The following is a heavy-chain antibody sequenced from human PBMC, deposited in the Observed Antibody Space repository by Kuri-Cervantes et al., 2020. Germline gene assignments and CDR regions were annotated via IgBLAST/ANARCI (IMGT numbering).Heavy chain of an antibody. CDR2: IKHDGTEK. J-gene: IGHJ3*02. D-gene: IGHD2-15*01. Sequence: GESLKISCTTSGFTFGDFAMSWFRQAPGKGLEWVANIKHDGTEKYYVDSVKGRFTISRDNAKNSLYLQMNSLRAEDTAVYYCARYCSSSSCWDAFDIWGQGTMVTVSS. V-gene: IGHV3-7*01. CDR3: ARYCSSSSCWDAFDI. CDR1: GFTFGDFA.